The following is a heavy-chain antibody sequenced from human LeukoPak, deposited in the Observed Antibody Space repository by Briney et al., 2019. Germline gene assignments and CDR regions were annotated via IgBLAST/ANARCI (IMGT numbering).Heavy chain of an antibody. V-gene: IGHV3-21*01. D-gene: IGHD2-15*01. J-gene: IGHJ5*02. CDR2: ISSSSSYI. CDR3: AKDGPRYCSGGSCYSRWFDP. CDR1: GFTFSSYS. Sequence: GGSLRLSCAASGFTFSSYSMNWVRQAPGKGLEWVSSISSSSSYIYYADSVKGRFTISRDNAKNSLYLQMNSLRAEDTAVYYCAKDGPRYCSGGSCYSRWFDPWGQGTLVTVSS.